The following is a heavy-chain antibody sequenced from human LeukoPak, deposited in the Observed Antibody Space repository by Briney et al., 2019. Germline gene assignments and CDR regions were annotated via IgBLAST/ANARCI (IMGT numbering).Heavy chain of an antibody. V-gene: IGHV3-48*01. Sequence: GGSLRLSCVASGFTFNSYSMNWVRQAPGKGLEWVSYTSSSSSTIYYADSVKGRFTISRDNAMNSLYLQMNSLRVEDTAVYYCARDSMSGYSYGYDLDYWGQGTLVTVSS. J-gene: IGHJ4*02. D-gene: IGHD5-18*01. CDR1: GFTFNSYS. CDR3: ARDSMSGYSYGYDLDY. CDR2: TSSSSSTI.